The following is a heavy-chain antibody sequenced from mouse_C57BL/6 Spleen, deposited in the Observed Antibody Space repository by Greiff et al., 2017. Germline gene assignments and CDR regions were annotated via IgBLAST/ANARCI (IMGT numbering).Heavy chain of an antibody. CDR3: AKSLYDYDAMDY. Sequence: QVQLKQSGPELVKPGASVKISCKASGYAFSSSWMNWVKQRPGKGLEWIGRIYPGDGDTNYNGKFKGKATLTADKSSSTAYMKLSSLTSEDSAVYFCAKSLYDYDAMDYWGQGTSVTVSS. CDR2: IYPGDGDT. D-gene: IGHD2-3*01. J-gene: IGHJ4*01. V-gene: IGHV1-82*01. CDR1: GYAFSSSW.